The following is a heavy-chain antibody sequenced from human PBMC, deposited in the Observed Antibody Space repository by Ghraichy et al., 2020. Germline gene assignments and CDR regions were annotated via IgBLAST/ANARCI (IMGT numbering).Heavy chain of an antibody. CDR1: GFTFSSYA. CDR2: ISNDGSNQ. J-gene: IGHJ6*01. CDR3: AKAQDALTAIYYFYGMDV. D-gene: IGHD3-9*01. V-gene: IGHV3-30*18. Sequence: GGSLRLSCAASGFTFSSYAMHWVRQAPGKGLEWVAVISNDGSNQYYADSVKGRFTISRDNSKNTLYLQMNSLRAEDTAVYYCAKAQDALTAIYYFYGMDVWGLGTTVTLS.